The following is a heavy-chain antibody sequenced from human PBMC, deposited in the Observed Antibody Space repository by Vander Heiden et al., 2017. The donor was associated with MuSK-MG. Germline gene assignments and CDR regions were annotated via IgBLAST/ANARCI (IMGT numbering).Heavy chain of an antibody. V-gene: IGHV1-69*01. Sequence: QVQLVQSGAEVKKPGSSVKVSCKASGGTFSSYAISWVRQAPGQGLEWMGGIIPIFGTANYAQKFQGRVTITADESTSTAYMELSSLRSEDTAVYYCASGGDIVVVPAARGWFDPWGQGTLVTVSS. CDR3: ASGGDIVVVPAARGWFDP. CDR1: GGTFSSYA. D-gene: IGHD2-2*01. J-gene: IGHJ5*02. CDR2: IIPIFGTA.